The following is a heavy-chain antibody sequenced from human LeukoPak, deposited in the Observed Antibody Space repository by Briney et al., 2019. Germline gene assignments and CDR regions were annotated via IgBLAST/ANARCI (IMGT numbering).Heavy chain of an antibody. D-gene: IGHD3-10*01. CDR1: GFTFDDYA. J-gene: IGHJ3*02. V-gene: IGHV3-9*01. Sequence: PGRSLRLSCAASGFTFDDYAMHWVRQAPGKGLEWVSGISWNSGSIGYADSVRGRFTISRDNAKNSLYLQMNSLRAEDTALYYCAKDLIWFGLHYAFDIWGQGTMVTVSS. CDR3: AKDLIWFGLHYAFDI. CDR2: ISWNSGSI.